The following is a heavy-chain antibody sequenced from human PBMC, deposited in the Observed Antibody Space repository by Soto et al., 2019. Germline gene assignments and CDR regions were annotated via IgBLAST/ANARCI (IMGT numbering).Heavy chain of an antibody. CDR3: ARPAIYDILTGDYYYGMDV. V-gene: IGHV1-69*12. J-gene: IGHJ6*02. D-gene: IGHD3-9*01. Sequence: QVQLVQSGAEVKKPGSSVKVSCKASGGTFSSYAISWVRQAPGQGLEWMGGIIPIFGTANYAQKFQGRVTITADESRSTAYMELSSLRSEDTAVYYCARPAIYDILTGDYYYGMDVWGQGTTVTVSS. CDR1: GGTFSSYA. CDR2: IIPIFGTA.